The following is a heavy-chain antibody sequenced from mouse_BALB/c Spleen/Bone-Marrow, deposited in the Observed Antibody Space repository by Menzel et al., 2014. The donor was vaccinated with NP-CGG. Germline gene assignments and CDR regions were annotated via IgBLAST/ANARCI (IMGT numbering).Heavy chain of an antibody. CDR3: ARSDYRFDPLPY. V-gene: IGHV1-69*01. D-gene: IGHD2-14*01. CDR1: GHTFTDYW. CDR2: IDTSDSYT. Sequence: VKLQESGAELVMPGASVEMSCKASGHTFTDYWMHWVKQRPGQGLEWIGAIDTSDSYTSYNQKFKGKATLTVDESSSTAYMQLSSLTSEDSAVYYCARSDYRFDPLPYWGQGTLVTVSA. J-gene: IGHJ3*01.